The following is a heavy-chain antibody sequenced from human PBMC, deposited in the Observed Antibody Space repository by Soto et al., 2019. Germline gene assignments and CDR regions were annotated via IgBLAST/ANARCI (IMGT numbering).Heavy chain of an antibody. CDR3: ARFRRAYSSSWYYFDY. CDR2: IYYSGST. CDR1: GGSISSYY. J-gene: IGHJ4*02. V-gene: IGHV4-59*01. D-gene: IGHD6-13*01. Sequence: SETLSLTCTVSGGSISSYYWSWIRQPPGKGLEWIGYIYYSGSTNYNPSLKSRVTISVDTSKNQFSLKLSSVTAADTAVYYCARFRRAYSSSWYYFDYWGQGTLVTVSS.